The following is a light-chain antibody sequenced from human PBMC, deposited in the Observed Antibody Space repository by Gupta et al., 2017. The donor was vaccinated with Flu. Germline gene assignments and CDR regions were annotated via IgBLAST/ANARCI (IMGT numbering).Light chain of an antibody. J-gene: IGLJ3*02. CDR1: SSNIGRND. CDR2: STV. V-gene: IGLV1-47*01. Sequence: QSVLTQPPSASGTPGQRVAISCSGDSSNIGRNDVYWYQQLHATEPNLLITSTVQRPSGVPARRSSYSTGTYASRDTIGLRSDEEASDYCAYSDASLGASVFGGGTKLTVL. CDR3: AYSDASLGASV.